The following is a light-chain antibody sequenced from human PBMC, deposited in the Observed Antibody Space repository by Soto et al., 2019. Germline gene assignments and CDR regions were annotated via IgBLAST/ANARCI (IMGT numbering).Light chain of an antibody. V-gene: IGLV3-21*02. CDR3: QVWHIISDHVV. Sequence: SYELTQPPSVSVAPGQTARITCEGNNIGSKSVHWYQQKPGQAPVLVVYGDSDRPSGTPERFSGSDSGNTATLTIGGVEAGDDADYYCQVWHIISDHVVFGGGTKVTVL. J-gene: IGLJ2*01. CDR1: NIGSKS. CDR2: GDS.